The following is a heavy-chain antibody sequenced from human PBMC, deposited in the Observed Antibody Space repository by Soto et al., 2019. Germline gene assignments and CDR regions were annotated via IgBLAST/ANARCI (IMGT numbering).Heavy chain of an antibody. J-gene: IGHJ5*02. V-gene: IGHV3-33*01. D-gene: IGHD6-13*01. Sequence: QVQLVESGGGVVQPGRSLRLSCAASGFTFSSYGMHWVRQAPGKGLEWVAVIWYDGSNKYYADSVKGRFTISRDNSKNTLYLQINSLRAEDTAVYYCARDKLEIAAAGTVYNWFDPWGQGTLVTVSS. CDR3: ARDKLEIAAAGTVYNWFDP. CDR2: IWYDGSNK. CDR1: GFTFSSYG.